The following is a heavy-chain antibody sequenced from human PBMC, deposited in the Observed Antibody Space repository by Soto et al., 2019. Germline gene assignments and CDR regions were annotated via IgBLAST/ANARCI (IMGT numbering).Heavy chain of an antibody. D-gene: IGHD5-18*01. CDR2: IKRITDGGTT. J-gene: IGHJ4*02. Sequence: EVQLVESGGGLVKPGGSLRLSCAASGFTFSNAWMSWVRQAPGKGLEWVGRIKRITDGGTTDYAAPVKGRFTISRDDSKNTLYLQINSLKTEDTAVYYCTATAMDSSFDYWGQGTLVTVSS. CDR1: GFTFSNAW. CDR3: TATAMDSSFDY. V-gene: IGHV3-15*01.